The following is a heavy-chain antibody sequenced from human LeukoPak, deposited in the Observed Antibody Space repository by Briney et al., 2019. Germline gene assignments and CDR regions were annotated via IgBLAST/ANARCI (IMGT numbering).Heavy chain of an antibody. CDR1: GYTFTSYG. CDR3: ARDRRGREPGAFDI. D-gene: IGHD1-26*01. Sequence: GASVKVSCKASGYTFTSYGISWVRQAPGQGLEWMGRIIPIFGTANYAQKFQGRVTITTDESTSTAYMELSSLRSEDTAVYYCARDRRGREPGAFDIWGQGTMVTVSS. V-gene: IGHV1-69*05. CDR2: IIPIFGTA. J-gene: IGHJ3*02.